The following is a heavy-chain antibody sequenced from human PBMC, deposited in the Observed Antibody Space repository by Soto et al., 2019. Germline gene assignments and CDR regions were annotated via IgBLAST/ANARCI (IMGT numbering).Heavy chain of an antibody. Sequence: QVQLQQWGAGLLKPSETLSLTCAVYGGSFSGYHWSWIRQPPGKGLEWIGEVNHSGSTSYNPSLKSRVTISVDTSKNQFSLKVTSVTAADTAVYYCARGSGRSSGRGTYYYYGMDVWGQGTTVTVSS. CDR3: ARGSGRSSGRGTYYYYGMDV. CDR1: GGSFSGYH. J-gene: IGHJ6*02. D-gene: IGHD6-19*01. V-gene: IGHV4-34*01. CDR2: VNHSGST.